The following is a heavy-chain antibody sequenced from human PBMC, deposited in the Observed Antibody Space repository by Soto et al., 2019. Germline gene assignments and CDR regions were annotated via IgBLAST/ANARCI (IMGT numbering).Heavy chain of an antibody. V-gene: IGHV1-69*13. D-gene: IGHD2-8*02. CDR1: GGTFSSYA. CDR3: ATSVGIAPTGEDGMDV. J-gene: IGHJ6*02. CDR2: IIPIFGTA. Sequence: SVKVSCKASGGTFSSYAISWVRQAPGQGLEWMGGIIPIFGTANYAQKFQGRVTITADESTSTAYMELSSLRSEDTAVYYCATSVGIAPTGEDGMDVWGQGTSVTVSS.